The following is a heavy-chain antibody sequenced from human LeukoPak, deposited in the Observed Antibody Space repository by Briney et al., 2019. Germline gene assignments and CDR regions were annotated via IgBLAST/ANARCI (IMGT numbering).Heavy chain of an antibody. CDR1: GGSISNYY. CDR3: ARDSSDGYNNFDS. V-gene: IGHV4-59*01. CDR2: THYSGSV. D-gene: IGHD5-24*01. J-gene: IGHJ4*02. Sequence: SETLSLTCTVSGGSISNYYWSWIRQPPGKRLEGIGYTHYSGSVNYNPSLKSRLTISVDTSKNQFSLKLSSVTAADTAVYYCARDSSDGYNNFDSWGQGTLVTVSS.